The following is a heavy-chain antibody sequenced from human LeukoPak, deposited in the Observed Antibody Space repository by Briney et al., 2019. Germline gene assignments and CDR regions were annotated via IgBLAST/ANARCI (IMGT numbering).Heavy chain of an antibody. CDR1: GFTFSSYS. Sequence: GGSLRLSCAASGFTFSSYSMNWVRQAPGKGLEWVGRIKSKTDGGTTDYAAPVKGRFTISRDDSKNTLYLQMNSLKTEDTAVYYCTTRLRQWELPHLSFDYWGQGTLVTVSS. CDR2: IKSKTDGGTT. D-gene: IGHD1-26*01. V-gene: IGHV3-15*01. CDR3: TTRLRQWELPHLSFDY. J-gene: IGHJ4*02.